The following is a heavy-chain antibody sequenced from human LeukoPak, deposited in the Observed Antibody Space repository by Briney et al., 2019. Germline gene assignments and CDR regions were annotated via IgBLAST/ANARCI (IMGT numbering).Heavy chain of an antibody. J-gene: IGHJ4*02. Sequence: PGGSLRLSCAASGFTFSSYWMHWVRHAPGKGLVWVSRIHRGGSSTSYVEYVKVRFNISKENAKNTLYLQMNSLRAEDTAVYYCARVAYYCSSTSCYAPFDYWGQGTLVTVSS. V-gene: IGHV3-74*01. CDR3: ARVAYYCSSTSCYAPFDY. CDR1: GFTFSSYW. D-gene: IGHD2-2*01. CDR2: IHRGGSST.